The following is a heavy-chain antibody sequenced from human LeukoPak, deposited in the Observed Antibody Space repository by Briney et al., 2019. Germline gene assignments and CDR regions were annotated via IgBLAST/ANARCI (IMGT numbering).Heavy chain of an antibody. J-gene: IGHJ4*02. D-gene: IGHD3-3*01. CDR3: AKGGSSYHYYFDY. CDR2: KRYDGSNE. Sequence: GGSLRLSCAASGFTFSNYGMHWVRQAPGKGLEWVAFKRYDGSNEYYAGSVKGRFTISGDNSKNTLYLQMNSLRAEDTAVYYCAKGGSSYHYYFDYWGQGTLVTVSS. V-gene: IGHV3-30*02. CDR1: GFTFSNYG.